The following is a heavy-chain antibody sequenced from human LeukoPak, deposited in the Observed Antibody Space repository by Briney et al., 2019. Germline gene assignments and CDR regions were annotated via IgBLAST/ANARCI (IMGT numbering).Heavy chain of an antibody. Sequence: QPGGSLRLSCVASGLPISDFAMHWVRQAPGQGLEWVSLISGDGVSTFFADSVKGRFSISRDNSKNSLFLEMSSLRTEDTAMYYCARESGKFDYWGQGTLVAVSS. CDR3: ARESGKFDY. CDR1: GLPISDFA. V-gene: IGHV3-43*02. CDR2: ISGDGVST. J-gene: IGHJ4*02.